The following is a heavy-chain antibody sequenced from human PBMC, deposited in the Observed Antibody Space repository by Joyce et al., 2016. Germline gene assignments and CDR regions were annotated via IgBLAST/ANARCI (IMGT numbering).Heavy chain of an antibody. D-gene: IGHD4-23*01. V-gene: IGHV3-74*03. CDR3: ARLRRWSGPSDC. CDR2: INRDGSST. Sequence: EVQQVESRGGLVQPGGSLRLSCAASGFTFSSYWMYWVRKAPGKGLVWVSRINRDGSSTTYADSVKGRFTISRDNAKNTLYLQMNSLRAEDTAVYYCARLRRWSGPSDCWGQGTLVTVSS. CDR1: GFTFSSYW. J-gene: IGHJ4*02.